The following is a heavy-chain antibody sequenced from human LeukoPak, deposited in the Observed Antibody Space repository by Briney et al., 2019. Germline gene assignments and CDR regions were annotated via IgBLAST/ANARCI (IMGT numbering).Heavy chain of an antibody. CDR3: ARLPYSSSSDY. V-gene: IGHV4-38-2*02. J-gene: IGHJ4*02. CDR2: IYHSGST. CDR1: GYSISSGDY. D-gene: IGHD6-6*01. Sequence: PSETLSLTCTVSGYSISSGDYWGWIRQPPGKGLEWIGSIYHSGSTYYNPSLKSRVTISVDTSKNQFSLKLSSVTAADTAVYYCARLPYSSSSDYWGQGTLVTVSS.